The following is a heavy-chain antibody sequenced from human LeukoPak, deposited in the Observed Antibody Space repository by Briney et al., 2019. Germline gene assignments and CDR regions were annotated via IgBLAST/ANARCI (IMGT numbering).Heavy chain of an antibody. Sequence: SETLSLTCAVYGGSFSGYYWSWIRQPPGKGLEWIGEINHSGSTNYNPSLKSRVTISVDTSKNQFPLKLSSVTAADTAVYYCARGLYYDFWSGYWDWGQGTLVTVSS. CDR1: GGSFSGYY. D-gene: IGHD3-3*01. J-gene: IGHJ4*02. CDR3: ARGLYYDFWSGYWD. CDR2: INHSGST. V-gene: IGHV4-34*01.